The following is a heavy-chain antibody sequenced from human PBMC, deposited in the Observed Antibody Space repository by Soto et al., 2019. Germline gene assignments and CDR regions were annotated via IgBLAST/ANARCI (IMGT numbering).Heavy chain of an antibody. CDR2: ISYDGSHK. V-gene: IGHV3-30-3*01. Sequence: QVQLVESGGGVVQPGRSLRLSCSASKFTFSSYAMHWVRQAPGKGLEWVAVISYDGSHKNHADSVKGRFIISRDNSEDTLYLQMNSLRTEDTALYYCAREEVAIFDNWGQGTLVTVSS. CDR3: AREEVAIFDN. J-gene: IGHJ4*02. CDR1: KFTFSSYA.